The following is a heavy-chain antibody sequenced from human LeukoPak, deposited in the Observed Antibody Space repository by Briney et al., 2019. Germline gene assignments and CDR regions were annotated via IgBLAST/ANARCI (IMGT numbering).Heavy chain of an antibody. J-gene: IGHJ4*02. CDR2: INSDGTTT. Sequence: SGGSLRLSCAASGFTFSSYWMHWVRQAPGKGLVWVSRINSDGTTTSYADSVNGRFTISRDNAKNSLYLQMNSLRAADTAIYYCAKEIAAICIPLVDSWGQGTLVTVSS. CDR3: AKEIAAICIPLVDS. D-gene: IGHD6-13*01. CDR1: GFTFSSYW. V-gene: IGHV3-74*01.